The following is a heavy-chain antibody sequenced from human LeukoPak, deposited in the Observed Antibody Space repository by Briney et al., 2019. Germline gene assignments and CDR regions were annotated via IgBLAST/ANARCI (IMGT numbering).Heavy chain of an antibody. CDR2: VYHSGTS. CDR3: ARDRGIGYGPSDLDS. CDR1: GASISSYC. D-gene: IGHD3-10*01. V-gene: IGHV4-59*01. Sequence: SETLSLTCTVSGASISSYCWTWIRQPPGKGLEWLGYVYHSGTSFYNPALKSRLTISIDTSKKQFSLNVISVTTADTALYFCARDRGIGYGPSDLDSWGPGVLVTVSS. J-gene: IGHJ4*02.